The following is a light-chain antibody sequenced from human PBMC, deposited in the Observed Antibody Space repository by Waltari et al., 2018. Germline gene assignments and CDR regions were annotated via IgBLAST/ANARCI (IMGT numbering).Light chain of an antibody. V-gene: IGKV1-5*03. CDR1: QSISSW. J-gene: IGKJ2*01. CDR2: KAS. CDR3: QQYNSYPYT. Sequence: VGDRVTITCRASQSISSWLAWYQQKPGKAPKLLIYKASSLESGVPSRFSGSGSGTEFTLTISSLQPDDFATYYCQQYNSYPYTFGQGTKLEIK.